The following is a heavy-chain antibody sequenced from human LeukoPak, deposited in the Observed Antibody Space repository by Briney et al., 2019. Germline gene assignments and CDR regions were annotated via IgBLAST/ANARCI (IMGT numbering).Heavy chain of an antibody. Sequence: SETLSLTCAVYGGSFSGYYWSWIRQPPGKGLEWIGEINHSGSTNYNPSLKSRVTISVDTSKNQFSLKLSSVTAADTAVYYCARHRRSGSYTPMAYYFDYWGQGTLVTVSS. D-gene: IGHD1-26*01. CDR1: GGSFSGYY. J-gene: IGHJ4*02. V-gene: IGHV4-34*01. CDR3: ARHRRSGSYTPMAYYFDY. CDR2: INHSGST.